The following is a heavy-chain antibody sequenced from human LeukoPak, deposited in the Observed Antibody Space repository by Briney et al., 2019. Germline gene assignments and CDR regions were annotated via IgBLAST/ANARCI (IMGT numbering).Heavy chain of an antibody. CDR3: ARDRPAVQVGDYDFWSGYYRDAFDI. Sequence: PSETLSLTCTVSGGSISSYYWSWIRQPPGKGLEWIGYIYYSGSTNYNPSLKSRVTISVDTSKNQFSPKLSPVTDADTAVYYCARDRPAVQVGDYDFWSGYYRDAFDIWGQGAMVTVS. CDR1: GGSISSYY. D-gene: IGHD3-3*01. J-gene: IGHJ3*02. CDR2: IYYSGST. V-gene: IGHV4-59*01.